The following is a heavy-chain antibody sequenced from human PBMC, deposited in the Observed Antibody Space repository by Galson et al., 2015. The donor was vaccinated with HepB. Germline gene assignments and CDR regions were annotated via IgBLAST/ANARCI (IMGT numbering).Heavy chain of an antibody. J-gene: IGHJ4*02. V-gene: IGHV1-46*03. D-gene: IGHD6-6*01. CDR3: ASTPSIAARHFDY. CDR2: INPSGGST. CDR1: GYTFTSYY. Sequence: SVKVSCKASGYTFTSYYMHWVRQAPGQGLEWMGIINPSGGSTSYAQKFQGRVTMTRDTSTSTVYMELSSLRSEDTAVYYCASTPSIAARHFDYWGQGTLVTVSS.